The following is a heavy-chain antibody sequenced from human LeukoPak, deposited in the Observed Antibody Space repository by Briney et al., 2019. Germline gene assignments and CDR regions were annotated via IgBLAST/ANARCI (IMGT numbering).Heavy chain of an antibody. D-gene: IGHD3-10*01. CDR2: ISYDGSNK. CDR3: AKEFAMTYYFDY. V-gene: IGHV3-30*18. J-gene: IGHJ4*02. Sequence: PGGSLRLSCEASGFTFSSYGMHWVRQAPGKGLEWVAVISYDGSNKYYADSVKGRFTISRDNSKNTLYLQMNSLRAEDTAVYYCAKEFAMTYYFDYWGQGTLVTVSS. CDR1: GFTFSSYG.